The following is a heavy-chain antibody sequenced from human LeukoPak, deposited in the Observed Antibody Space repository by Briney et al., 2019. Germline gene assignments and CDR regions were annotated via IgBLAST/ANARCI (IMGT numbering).Heavy chain of an antibody. J-gene: IGHJ4*02. V-gene: IGHV1-18*04. CDR3: AREGSYGDYLTLDY. Sequence: GASVKVSCKTSGYTFSSYAITWLRQTPGQGREWMGWIRPYNDDTNYAQNFQARVAMTADTSTKTVYMELRSLTSDDTAVYFCAREGSYGDYLTLDYWGQGTLVTVS. CDR1: GYTFSSYA. CDR2: IRPYNDDT. D-gene: IGHD4-17*01.